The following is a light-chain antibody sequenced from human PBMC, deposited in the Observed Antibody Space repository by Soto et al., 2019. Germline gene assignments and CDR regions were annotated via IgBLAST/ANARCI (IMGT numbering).Light chain of an antibody. V-gene: IGKV1-39*01. J-gene: IGKJ1*01. CDR1: QSITTY. CDR3: QQAYGAPPT. Sequence: DIQMTQSPSSLSASVGDRVTITCRASQSITTYLNWYQQTSGEAPKLLIYAAARLQTGVPSRFSGSGSGTDFTLTISSLQPEDFATYYCQQAYGAPPTFGQGTKVDSK. CDR2: AAA.